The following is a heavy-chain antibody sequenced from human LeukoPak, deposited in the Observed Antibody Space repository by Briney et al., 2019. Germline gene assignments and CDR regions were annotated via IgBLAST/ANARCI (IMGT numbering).Heavy chain of an antibody. CDR3: TTDNPGWELGGNDAFDI. CDR1: GSTFSNAW. J-gene: IGHJ3*02. V-gene: IGHV3-15*01. D-gene: IGHD1-26*01. Sequence: PGGSLRLSCAASGSTFSNAWMSWVRQAPGKGLEWVGRIKSKTDGGTTDYAAPVKGRFTISRDDSKNTLYLQMNSLKTEDTAVYYCTTDNPGWELGGNDAFDIWGQGTMVTVSS. CDR2: IKSKTDGGTT.